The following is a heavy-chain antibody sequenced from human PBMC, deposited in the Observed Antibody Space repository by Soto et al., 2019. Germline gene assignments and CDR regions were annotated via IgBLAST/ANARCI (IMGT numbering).Heavy chain of an antibody. CDR2: IIPIFGTA. Sequence: QVQLVQSGAEVKKPGSSVKVSCKASGGTFSSYAISWVRQAPGQGLEWMGGIIPIFGTANYAQKFQGRVMITADKSTSTAYMELSSLRSEDTAVYYCARFGDATYYDFWSGPTYGMDVWGQGTTVTVSS. CDR3: ARFGDATYYDFWSGPTYGMDV. V-gene: IGHV1-69*06. J-gene: IGHJ6*02. D-gene: IGHD3-3*01. CDR1: GGTFSSYA.